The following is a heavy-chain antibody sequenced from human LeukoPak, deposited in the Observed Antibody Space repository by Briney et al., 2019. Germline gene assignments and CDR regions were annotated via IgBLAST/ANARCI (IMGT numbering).Heavy chain of an antibody. D-gene: IGHD3-22*01. CDR3: ARQPDYYDSSGYWVTWFDP. V-gene: IGHV4-39*01. J-gene: IGHJ5*02. CDR1: GGSISSSTQS. CDR2: IYYSGST. Sequence: SETLSLTCTVSGGSISSSTQSWSWIRQPPGKGLEWIGTIYYSGSTYYNPSLKSRVTISVDRSKNQFSLRLNSVTAADTAVYYCARQPDYYDSSGYWVTWFDPWGQGTLVTVSS.